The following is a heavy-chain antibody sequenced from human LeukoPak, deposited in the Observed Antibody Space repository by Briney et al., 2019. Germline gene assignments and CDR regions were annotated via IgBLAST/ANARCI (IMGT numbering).Heavy chain of an antibody. CDR3: ARHYYDSSGYLVDY. CDR2: IYHSGST. V-gene: IGHV4-38-2*01. CDR1: GYSISSGYY. Sequence: SETLSLXCAVSGYSISSGYYWGWIRQPPGMGLEWIGSIYHSGSTYYNPSLKSRVTISVDTSKNQFSLKLSSVTAADTAVYYCARHYYDSSGYLVDYWGQGTLVTVSS. J-gene: IGHJ4*02. D-gene: IGHD3-22*01.